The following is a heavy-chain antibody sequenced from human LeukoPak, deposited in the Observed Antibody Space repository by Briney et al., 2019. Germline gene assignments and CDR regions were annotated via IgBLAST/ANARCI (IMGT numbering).Heavy chain of an antibody. CDR3: ARDRGSGGSSTTTLGY. CDR2: IYSGGST. Sequence: GGSLRLSCAASGFTVSSNYMSWVRQAPGKGLEWVSVIYSGGSTYYADSVKGRFTISRDNSKNTLYLQMNSLRAEDTAVYYCARDRGSGGSSTTTLGYWGQGTLVTVSS. V-gene: IGHV3-66*01. D-gene: IGHD2-15*01. CDR1: GFTVSSNY. J-gene: IGHJ4*02.